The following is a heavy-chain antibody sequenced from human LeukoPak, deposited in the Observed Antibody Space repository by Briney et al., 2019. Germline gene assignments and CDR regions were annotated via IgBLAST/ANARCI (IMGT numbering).Heavy chain of an antibody. CDR1: GGSISSSNW. J-gene: IGHJ6*03. Sequence: PSETLSLTCAVSGGSISSSNWWSWVRPPPGKGLEWIGEMYHSGSTNYNPSLKSRVTISVDTSKNQFSLKLSSVIAADTAVYYCARTTEGYCSSASCFGFSYSYYMDVWGKGTTVTISS. CDR2: MYHSGST. CDR3: ARTTEGYCSSASCFGFSYSYYMDV. D-gene: IGHD2-2*01. V-gene: IGHV4-4*02.